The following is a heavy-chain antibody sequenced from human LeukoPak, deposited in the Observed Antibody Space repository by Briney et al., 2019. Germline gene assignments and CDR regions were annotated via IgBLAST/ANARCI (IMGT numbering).Heavy chain of an antibody. CDR1: GFTFSSYW. Sequence: GGSLRLSCAASGFTFSSYWMRWVRPAPGKGLEWVANIKQDGSEKYYVDSLRGRITITRDNAKNSLYLQMNSLRADDTAVYYCARGNINFDYWGQGTLVTVSS. V-gene: IGHV3-7*03. CDR3: ARGNINFDY. CDR2: IKQDGSEK. J-gene: IGHJ4*02.